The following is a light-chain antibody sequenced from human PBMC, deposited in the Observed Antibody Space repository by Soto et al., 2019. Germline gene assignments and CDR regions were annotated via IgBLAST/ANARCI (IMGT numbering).Light chain of an antibody. Sequence: EIVLTQSPATLSLSPGEGATLSCRASLSVTNYLAWYQQKPGQAPRLLFYDASNRATGIPARFSGSGSGTDFTLTISSLEPEDFAVYFCQHRAGWPPALTFGGGSKVEIK. V-gene: IGKV3-11*01. CDR2: DAS. CDR3: QHRAGWPPALT. J-gene: IGKJ4*01. CDR1: LSVTNY.